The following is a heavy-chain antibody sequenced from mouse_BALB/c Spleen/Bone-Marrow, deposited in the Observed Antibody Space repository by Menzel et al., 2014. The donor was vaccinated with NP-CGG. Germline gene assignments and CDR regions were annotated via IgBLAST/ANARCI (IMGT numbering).Heavy chain of an antibody. CDR1: GYTFTSYW. J-gene: IGHJ2*01. Sequence: QVQLQQPGAELVKPGASVKLSCKASGYTFTSYWMHWVKQRPGQGLEWIGEINPSNGRTNYNEKFKSKATLTVDKSSSTAYMQLSSPTSEDSAVYYCARCYYGNYFDYWGQGTTLTVSS. V-gene: IGHV1S81*02. CDR2: INPSNGRT. CDR3: ARCYYGNYFDY. D-gene: IGHD2-1*01.